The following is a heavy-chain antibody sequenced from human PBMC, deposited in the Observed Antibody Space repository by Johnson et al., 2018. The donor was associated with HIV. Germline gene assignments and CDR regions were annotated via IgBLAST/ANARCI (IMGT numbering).Heavy chain of an antibody. CDR2: INWNGDST. D-gene: IGHD2-21*02. V-gene: IGHV3-20*04. J-gene: IGHJ3*02. Sequence: VQLVESGGGLVQPGGSLRLSCAASGFNFDDYGMNWVRQVPGEGLEWVSGINWNGDSTGYADSLKGRFTISRDNSKNTLYLQMNSLRAEDTAVYYCAKDRVVTNDAFDIWGQGTMVTVSS. CDR3: AKDRVVTNDAFDI. CDR1: GFNFDDYG.